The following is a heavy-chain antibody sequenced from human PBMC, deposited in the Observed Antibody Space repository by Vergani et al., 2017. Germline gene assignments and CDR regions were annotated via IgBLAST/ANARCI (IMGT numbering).Heavy chain of an antibody. CDR1: GYSFTSYW. V-gene: IGHV5-10-1*01. CDR2: IDPSDSYT. D-gene: IGHD6-13*01. CDR3: ARVENSDIAAAGTLDY. J-gene: IGHJ4*02. Sequence: EVQLVQSGAEVKTPGESLRISCKGSGYSFTSYWISWVRQMPGKGLEWMGRIDPSDSYTNYSPSFQGHVTISADKSISTAYLQWSSLKASDTAMYYCARVENSDIAAAGTLDYGGQGTLVTVSS.